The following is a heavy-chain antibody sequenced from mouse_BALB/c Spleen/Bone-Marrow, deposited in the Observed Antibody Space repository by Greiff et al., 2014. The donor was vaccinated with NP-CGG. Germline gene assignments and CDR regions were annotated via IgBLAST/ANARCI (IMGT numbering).Heavy chain of an antibody. V-gene: IGHV1-54*03. D-gene: IGHD2-3*01. CDR1: GYAFTNYL. Sequence: VQLQQSGAELVRPGTSVKVSCKASGYAFTNYLIEWVKQRPGQGLEWIGVNNPGSGGTNYNEKFKGKATLTADKSSSTVYMRLSSLTSDDSAAYFCARSVYDGYSEAMDYWGQGTSVTVSS. J-gene: IGHJ4*01. CDR3: ARSVYDGYSEAMDY. CDR2: NNPGSGGT.